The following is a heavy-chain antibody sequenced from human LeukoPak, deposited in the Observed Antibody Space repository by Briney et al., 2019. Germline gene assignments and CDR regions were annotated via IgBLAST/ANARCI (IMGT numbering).Heavy chain of an antibody. CDR2: INHSGST. D-gene: IGHD3-10*01. J-gene: IGHJ6*03. CDR3: ARERPMVRGPFNSMDV. V-gene: IGHV4-34*01. Sequence: PSETLSLTCAVCGGSFSGYYWSWIRQPPGKGLEWIGEINHSGSTNYNPPLKSRVTISVDTSKNQFSLKLSSVTAADTAVYYCARERPMVRGPFNSMDVWGKGTTVTISS. CDR1: GGSFSGYY.